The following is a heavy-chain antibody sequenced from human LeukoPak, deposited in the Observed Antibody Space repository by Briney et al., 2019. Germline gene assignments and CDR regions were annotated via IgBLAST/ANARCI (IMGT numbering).Heavy chain of an antibody. V-gene: IGHV3-23*01. CDR3: AKDPDYGDYIGLFDP. CDR1: GFTFSSYA. CDR2: ISGSGGST. J-gene: IGHJ5*02. D-gene: IGHD4-17*01. Sequence: GGSLRPSCAASGFTFSSYAMSWVRQAPGKGLEWVSAISGSGGSTYYADSVKGRFTISRDNSKNPLYLQMNSLRAEDTAVYYCAKDPDYGDYIGLFDPWGQGTLVTVSS.